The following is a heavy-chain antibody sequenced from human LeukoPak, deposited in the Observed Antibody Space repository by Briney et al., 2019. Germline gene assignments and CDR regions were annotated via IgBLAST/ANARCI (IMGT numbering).Heavy chain of an antibody. D-gene: IGHD6-19*01. J-gene: IGHJ4*02. Sequence: GESLKISCKGSGYSFTSYWISWVRQMPGKGLEWMGRIHPSDSYTNYSPSFQGHVTISADNSNSTAYLQWSSLKASDTAMYYCASPDSSGWTSWGQGTLVTVSS. CDR3: ASPDSSGWTS. CDR2: IHPSDSYT. CDR1: GYSFTSYW. V-gene: IGHV5-10-1*01.